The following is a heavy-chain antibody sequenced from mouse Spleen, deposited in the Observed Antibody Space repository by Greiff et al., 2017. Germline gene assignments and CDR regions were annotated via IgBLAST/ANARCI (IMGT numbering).Heavy chain of an antibody. CDR3: ARENYFY. D-gene: IGHD1-1*01. J-gene: IGHJ2*01. V-gene: IGHV1-69*02. CDR2: IDPSDSYT. Sequence: VQLQQPGAELVKPGASVKLSCKASGYTFTSYWMHWVKQRPGQGLEWIGEIDPSDSYTNYNQKFKGKATLTVDKSSSTAYMQLSSLTSEDSAVYYCARENYFYWGQGTTLTVSS. CDR1: GYTFTSYW.